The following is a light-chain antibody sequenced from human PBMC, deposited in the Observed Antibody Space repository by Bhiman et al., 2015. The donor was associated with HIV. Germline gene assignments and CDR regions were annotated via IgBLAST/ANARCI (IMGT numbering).Light chain of an antibody. CDR3: GTWDSSLSAEV. V-gene: IGLV1-51*01. CDR1: SSNIGNNY. J-gene: IGLJ3*02. CDR2: DSN. Sequence: QSVLTQPPSVSAAPGQKVTISCSGSSSNIGNNYVSWYQHLPGTAPKLLIYDSNKRPSGIPDRFSGSQSGTSATLDITGLQTGDEADYYCGTWDSSLSAEVFGGGTKLTVL.